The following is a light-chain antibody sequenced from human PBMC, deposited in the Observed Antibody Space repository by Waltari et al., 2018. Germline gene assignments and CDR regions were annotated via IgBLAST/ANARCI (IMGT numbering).Light chain of an antibody. CDR2: GAS. J-gene: IGKJ1*01. V-gene: IGKV3-15*01. CDR1: QSISSS. Sequence: EIVMTQYPATLSVSPGERATLSCRASQSISSSLAWYQQKPGQAPRLLIYGASTRVPGIPARFSGSGSGTEFTLTISSLQSEDFAVYYCHQYNDWWTFGQGTKVEIK. CDR3: HQYNDWWT.